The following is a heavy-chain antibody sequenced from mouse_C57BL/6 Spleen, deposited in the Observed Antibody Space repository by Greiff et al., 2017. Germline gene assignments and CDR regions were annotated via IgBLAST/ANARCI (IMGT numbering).Heavy chain of an antibody. V-gene: IGHV1-39*01. D-gene: IGHD1-1*01. Sequence: VQLQQSGPELVKPGASVKISCTASGYSFTDYNMNWVKQSTGQSLEWIGVINPNDGTTSYNQKFKGKATLTVDPSSSTAYLQLNSLTSEDSAVYYCARGFTTVVAKDYWGQGTTLTVSS. CDR3: ARGFTTVVAKDY. J-gene: IGHJ2*01. CDR1: GYSFTDYN. CDR2: INPNDGTT.